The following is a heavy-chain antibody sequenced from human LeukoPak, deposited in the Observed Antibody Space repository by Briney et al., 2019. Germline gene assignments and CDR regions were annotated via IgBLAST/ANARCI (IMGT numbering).Heavy chain of an antibody. V-gene: IGHV3-21*01. CDR1: GFIFNNYD. J-gene: IGHJ2*01. D-gene: IGHD2-8*02. CDR3: ARGYTGSYWYFDL. Sequence: PGGSLRLSCATSGFIFNNYDPHWVRQAPGKGLEWVSSISSSSSYIYYADSVKGRFTISRDNAKNSLYLQMNSLRAEDTAVYYCARGYTGSYWYFDLWGRGTLVTVSS. CDR2: ISSSSSYI.